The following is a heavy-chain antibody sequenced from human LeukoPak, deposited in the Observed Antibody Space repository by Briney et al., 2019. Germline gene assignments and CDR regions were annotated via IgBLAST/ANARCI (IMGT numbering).Heavy chain of an antibody. CDR1: GYSISSGYY. D-gene: IGHD5-18*01. J-gene: IGHJ4*02. Sequence: PSETLSLTCTVSGYSISSGYYWGWIRQPPGKGLEWIGSIYHSGSTYYNPSLKSRVTISVDTSKNQFSLKLSSVTAADTAVYYCARAGYSYGYGLYFDYWGQGTLVTVSS. CDR3: ARAGYSYGYGLYFDY. CDR2: IYHSGST. V-gene: IGHV4-38-2*02.